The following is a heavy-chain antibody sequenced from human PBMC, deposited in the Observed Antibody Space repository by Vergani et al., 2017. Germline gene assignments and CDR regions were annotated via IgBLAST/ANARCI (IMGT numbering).Heavy chain of an antibody. CDR3: ARHGAVRFLGAYYYYYYMDV. CDR2: IYPGDSDT. V-gene: IGHV5-51*01. CDR1: GYSFTSYW. Sequence: EVQLVQSGAEVKKPGESLKISCKGSGYSFTSYWIGWVRQMPGKGLEWMGIIYPGDSDTRYSPSFQGQVTISADKSISTAYLQWSSLKASDTAMYYCARHGAVRFLGAYYYYYYMDVWGKGTTVTVSS. D-gene: IGHD3-3*01. J-gene: IGHJ6*03.